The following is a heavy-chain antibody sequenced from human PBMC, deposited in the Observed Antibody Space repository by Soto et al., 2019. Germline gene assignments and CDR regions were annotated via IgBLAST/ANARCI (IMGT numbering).Heavy chain of an antibody. J-gene: IGHJ6*02. CDR1: GFTFSSYG. Sequence: GGSLGLSCAASGFTFSSYGMHWVRQAPGKGLEWVAVISYDGSHKYYADSVKRRFTISRDNSKNTLYLQMNRLRAEDTAVYYCAKDRSCFFCSSSWYVRGMDVWGQGTTVTVS. CDR2: ISYDGSHK. V-gene: IGHV3-30*18. CDR3: AKDRSCFFCSSSWYVRGMDV. D-gene: IGHD6-13*01.